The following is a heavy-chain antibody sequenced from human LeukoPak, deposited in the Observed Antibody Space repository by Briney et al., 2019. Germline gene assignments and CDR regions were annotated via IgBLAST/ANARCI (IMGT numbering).Heavy chain of an antibody. CDR3: VKDHGWLLYS. J-gene: IGHJ4*02. CDR2: ISLDGATT. CDR1: GFTFSSYA. Sequence: GGSLRLSCAASGFTFSSYAMSWVRQAPGKGLEWVPGISLDGATTYYAGSVEGRFIICRDNSKNTLYLQMNSLRADDTAVYYCVKDHGWLLYSWGQGTLVTVSS. V-gene: IGHV3-23*01. D-gene: IGHD3-9*01.